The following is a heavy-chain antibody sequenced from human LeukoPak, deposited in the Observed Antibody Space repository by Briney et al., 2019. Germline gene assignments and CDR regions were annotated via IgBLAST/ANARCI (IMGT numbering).Heavy chain of an antibody. CDR3: ARDEQQLDAFDI. V-gene: IGHV3-21*04. CDR1: GFTFSSYS. Sequence: GGSLRLSCAASGFTFSSYSMNWVRQAPGKGLEWVSSISSSSSYIYYADSVKGRFTISRDNAKNSLYLQMNSLRAEDTALYHCARDEQQLDAFDIWGQGTMVTVSS. J-gene: IGHJ3*02. D-gene: IGHD6-13*01. CDR2: ISSSSSYI.